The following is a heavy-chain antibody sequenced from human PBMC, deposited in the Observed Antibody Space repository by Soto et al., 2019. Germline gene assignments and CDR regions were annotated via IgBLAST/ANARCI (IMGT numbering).Heavy chain of an antibody. Sequence: PSGTLSLTCTVSGGSISSYYWSWIRQPPGKGLEWIGYIYYSGSTNYNPSLKSRVTISVDTSKNQFSLKLSSVTAADTAVYYCARDLLRLGELSFSEGPRYDAFDIWGQGTMVTVSS. D-gene: IGHD3-16*02. CDR2: IYYSGST. V-gene: IGHV4-59*01. CDR3: ARDLLRLGELSFSEGPRYDAFDI. CDR1: GGSISSYY. J-gene: IGHJ3*02.